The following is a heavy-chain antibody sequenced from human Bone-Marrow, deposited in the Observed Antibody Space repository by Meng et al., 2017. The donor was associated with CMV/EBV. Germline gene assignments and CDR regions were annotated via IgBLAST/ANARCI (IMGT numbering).Heavy chain of an antibody. D-gene: IGHD3-10*01. J-gene: IGHJ3*02. Sequence: GGSLRLSCAASGFTFSSYGMHWVRQAPGKGLEWVTGIWYDGSNKYYADSVKGRFTISRDNSKNTLYLEMNSLRAEDTAVYYCSKTRHSSFEAFDIWGQGTMVTVSS. CDR2: IWYDGSNK. CDR1: GFTFSSYG. CDR3: SKTRHSSFEAFDI. V-gene: IGHV3-33*06.